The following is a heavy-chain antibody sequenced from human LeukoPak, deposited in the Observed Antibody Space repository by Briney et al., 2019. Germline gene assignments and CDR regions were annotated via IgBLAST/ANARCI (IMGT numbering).Heavy chain of an antibody. CDR3: ATKQWLAPPPDS. V-gene: IGHV3-74*01. CDR2: INTDGTVT. D-gene: IGHD6-19*01. Sequence: GGSLRLSCAASGFPFSKYWMLWVRQAPGKGLESVSRINTDGTVTTYADSVKGRFTLSRDNADNTMFLQMNSVRDEDTAVYYCATKQWLAPPPDSWGQGTPVTVSS. J-gene: IGHJ4*02. CDR1: GFPFSKYW.